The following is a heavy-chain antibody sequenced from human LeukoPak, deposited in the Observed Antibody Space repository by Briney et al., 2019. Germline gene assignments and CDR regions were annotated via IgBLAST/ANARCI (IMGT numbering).Heavy chain of an antibody. V-gene: IGHV3-7*01. Sequence: GGSLRLSCAASGFTFSSYWMSWVRQAPGKGLEWVANIKQDGSEKYYVDSVKGRFTISRDNAKNSLYLQMNSLRAEDTAVYYCARDYRHRLLWFGELFGYWGQGTLVTVSS. J-gene: IGHJ4*02. CDR1: GFTFSSYW. CDR2: IKQDGSEK. D-gene: IGHD3-10*01. CDR3: ARDYRHRLLWFGELFGY.